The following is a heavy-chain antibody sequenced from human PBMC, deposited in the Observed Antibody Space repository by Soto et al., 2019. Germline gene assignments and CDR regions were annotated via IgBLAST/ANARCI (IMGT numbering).Heavy chain of an antibody. CDR1: GFTVSRDY. Sequence: EVQLVESGGGLIQPGGSLRLSCAASGFTVSRDYMSWVRQAPGKGLDWVSVIYTGGSTYYADSVKGRFTFSRDNSKNTLYLHMNSLRAEDTAVYYCARAYGGNPALFDPWGQGTLVTVSS. CDR2: IYTGGST. V-gene: IGHV3-53*01. J-gene: IGHJ5*02. CDR3: ARAYGGNPALFDP. D-gene: IGHD4-17*01.